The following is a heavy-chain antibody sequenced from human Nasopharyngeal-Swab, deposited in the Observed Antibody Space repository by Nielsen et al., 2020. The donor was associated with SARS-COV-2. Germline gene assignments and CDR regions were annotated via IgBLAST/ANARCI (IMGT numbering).Heavy chain of an antibody. V-gene: IGHV3-74*01. J-gene: IGHJ4*02. CDR2: INSDGGST. D-gene: IGHD2-8*01. CDR3: ARGVVDGYLMYYFDY. CDR1: GFTFSSYW. Sequence: GESLKISCAASGFTFSSYWMHWVRQAPGKGLVWVSRINSDGGSTSYADSVKGRFTISRDNAKNTLYLQMNSLRAEDTAVYYCARGVVDGYLMYYFDYWGQGTLVTVSS.